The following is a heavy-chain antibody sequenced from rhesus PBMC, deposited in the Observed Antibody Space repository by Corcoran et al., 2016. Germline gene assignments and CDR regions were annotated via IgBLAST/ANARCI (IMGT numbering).Heavy chain of an antibody. CDR3: ARAAGLDAFDF. CDR2: IYGSSGST. Sequence: QVQLQESGPGVVKPSETLSLTCAVSGYSISSGYDWSWIRQPPGKGLVVIGYIYGSSGSTNYNPSLNNRVTISKDTSKNQLSLKLSSVTTADTAVYYCARAAGLDAFDFWGQGLRVTVSS. D-gene: IGHD3-9*01. J-gene: IGHJ3*01. CDR1: GYSISSGYD. V-gene: IGHV4-76*01.